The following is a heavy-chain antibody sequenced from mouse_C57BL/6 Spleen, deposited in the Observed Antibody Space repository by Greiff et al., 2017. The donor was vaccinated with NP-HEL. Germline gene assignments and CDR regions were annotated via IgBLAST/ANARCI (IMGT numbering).Heavy chain of an antibody. CDR2: INPSNGGT. CDR3: ARWGFGNSIYYYGREDV. CDR1: GYTFTSYW. J-gene: IGHJ1*03. D-gene: IGHD1-1*01. Sequence: QVQLQQPGTELVKPGASVKLSCKASGYTFTSYWMHWVKQRPGQGLEWIGNINPSNGGTNYNEKFKSKATLTVDKSSSTAYMQLSSLTSEDSAVYYCARWGFGNSIYYYGREDVWGTGTTVTVSS. V-gene: IGHV1-53*01.